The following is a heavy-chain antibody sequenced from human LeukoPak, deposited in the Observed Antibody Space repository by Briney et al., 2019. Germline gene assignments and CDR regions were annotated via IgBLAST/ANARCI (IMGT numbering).Heavy chain of an antibody. D-gene: IGHD3-3*01. J-gene: IGHJ4*02. CDR1: GGSFSGYY. Sequence: SETLSLTCAVYGGSFSGYYWSWIRQPPGKGLEWIGEINHSGSTNYNPSLKSRVTISVDTSKNQFSLKLSSVTAADTAVYYCASASIFGVVKYYFDYWGREPWSPSPQ. CDR2: INHSGST. V-gene: IGHV4-34*01. CDR3: ASASIFGVVKYYFDY.